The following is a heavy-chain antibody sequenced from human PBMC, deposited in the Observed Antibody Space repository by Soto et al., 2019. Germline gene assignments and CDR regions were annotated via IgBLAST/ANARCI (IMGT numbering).Heavy chain of an antibody. J-gene: IGHJ4*02. CDR1: GFTFSTYS. Sequence: GGSLRLSCAASGFTFSTYSMNWVRQAPGKGLEWVSSISSSSSYIYHADSVKGRFTVSRDNAKNSLYLQMNSLRAEDTAVYYRARDRPLGYWGQAPLVTVSS. CDR2: ISSSSSYI. V-gene: IGHV3-21*01. CDR3: ARDRPLGY.